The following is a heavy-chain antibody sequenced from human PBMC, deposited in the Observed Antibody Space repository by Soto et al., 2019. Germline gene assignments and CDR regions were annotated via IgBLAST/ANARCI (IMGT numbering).Heavy chain of an antibody. D-gene: IGHD6-13*01. CDR3: AKGKGGAGTDS. CDR1: GFSFSSYA. J-gene: IGHJ4*02. Sequence: EVQLLESGGGLVQPGGSLRLACAASGFSFSSYALRWVRQAPGKGLEWVSSIGSGGDTYYVDSVKGRFAISRDNAKNTLYLQMNSLRAEDTAVYYCAKGKGGAGTDSWGQGTLVTVTS. V-gene: IGHV3-23*01. CDR2: SIGSGGDT.